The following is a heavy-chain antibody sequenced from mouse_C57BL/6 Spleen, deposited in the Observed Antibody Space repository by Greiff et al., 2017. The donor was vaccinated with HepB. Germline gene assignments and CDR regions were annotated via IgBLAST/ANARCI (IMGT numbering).Heavy chain of an antibody. J-gene: IGHJ2*01. CDR3: TRRTYVSYFDY. CDR2: IDPETGGT. D-gene: IGHD5-1*01. Sequence: QVQLKQSGAELVRPGASVTLSCKASGYTFTDYEMHWVKQTPVHGLEWIGAIDPETGGTAYNQKFKGKAKLTADKSSSTAYMELRSLTSEDSAVYYCTRRTYVSYFDYWGQGTTLTVSS. CDR1: GYTFTDYE. V-gene: IGHV1-15*01.